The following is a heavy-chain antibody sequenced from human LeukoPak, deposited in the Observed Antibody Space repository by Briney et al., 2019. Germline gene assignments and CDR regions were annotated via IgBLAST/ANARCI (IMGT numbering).Heavy chain of an antibody. J-gene: IGHJ4*02. V-gene: IGHV3-23*01. CDR2: ISNSGGST. CDR3: AKASITVAGTYFDY. Sequence: PGASLRLSCAASGFTFSSYAMSWVRQAPGKGLEWVSVISNSGGSTVYADPVKGRFTISRDNSKNTLYLQVKSLRAEDTAVYYCAKASITVAGTYFDYWGQGTLVTVSS. D-gene: IGHD6-19*01. CDR1: GFTFSSYA.